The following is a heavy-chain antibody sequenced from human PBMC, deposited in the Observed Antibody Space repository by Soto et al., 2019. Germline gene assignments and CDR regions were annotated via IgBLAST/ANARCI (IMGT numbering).Heavy chain of an antibody. Sequence: ASLKVSCKSSGYTFTGYDMHWVRQAPGQGLEWMGWINPNSGGTNYAQKFQGRVTMTRDTSISTAYMELSRLRSDDTAVYYCASGIQLWPYGMDVWGQGTTVTVS. J-gene: IGHJ6*02. V-gene: IGHV1-2*02. CDR2: INPNSGGT. CDR1: GYTFTGYD. D-gene: IGHD5-18*01. CDR3: ASGIQLWPYGMDV.